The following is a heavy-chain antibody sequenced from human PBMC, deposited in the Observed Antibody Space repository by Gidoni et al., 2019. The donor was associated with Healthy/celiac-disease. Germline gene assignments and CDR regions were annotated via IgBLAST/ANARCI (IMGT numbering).Heavy chain of an antibody. CDR1: GGTFRSYA. D-gene: IGHD2-21*01. V-gene: IGHV1-69*06. CDR3: ARDGDPYCGGDCQPNY. J-gene: IGHJ4*02. CDR2: IIPIFGTA. Sequence: QVQLVQSGAEVTKPGSSVKVSCKASGGTFRSYAISWVRQAPGQGLEWMGGIIPIFGTANYAQKFQGRVTITADKSTSTAYMELSSLRSEDTAVYYCARDGDPYCGGDCQPNYWGQGTLVTVSS.